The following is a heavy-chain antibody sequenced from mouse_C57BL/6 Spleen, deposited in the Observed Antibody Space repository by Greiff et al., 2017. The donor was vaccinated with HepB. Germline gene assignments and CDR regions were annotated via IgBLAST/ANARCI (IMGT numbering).Heavy chain of an antibody. CDR2: IDPRSGNT. CDR3: ARKTYGSYAMDY. J-gene: IGHJ4*01. Sequence: VKLMESGAELARPGASVKLSCKASGYTFTSYGISWVKQRTGQGLEWIGEIDPRSGNTYYNEKFKGKATLTADKYSSTAYMELRSLTSEDSAVYLCARKTYGSYAMDYWGQGTSVTVSS. V-gene: IGHV1-81*01. D-gene: IGHD1-1*01. CDR1: GYTFTSYG.